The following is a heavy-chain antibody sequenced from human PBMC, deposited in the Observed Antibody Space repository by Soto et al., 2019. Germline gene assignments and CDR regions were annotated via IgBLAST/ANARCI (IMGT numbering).Heavy chain of an antibody. J-gene: IGHJ4*02. D-gene: IGHD3-22*01. CDR2: ISGSGGST. CDR1: GFTFSSYA. CDR3: AKWSSPPYYYDSSGYYHYFDY. Sequence: RRLSCAASGFTFSSYAMSWVRQAPGKGLEWVSAISGSGGSTYYADSVKGRFTISRDNSKNTLYLQMNSLRAEDTAVYYCAKWSSPPYYYDSSGYYHYFDYWGQGTLVTVSS. V-gene: IGHV3-23*01.